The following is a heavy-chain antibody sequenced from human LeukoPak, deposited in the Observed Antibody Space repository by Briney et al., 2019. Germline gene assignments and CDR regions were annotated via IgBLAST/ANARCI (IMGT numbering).Heavy chain of an antibody. Sequence: SETLSLTCNVSSGSISRSTNYYWGWIRQPPGKGLEWIASIDYTGYPKYNPSLKSRVTTSVDTSKNQFSLLVYSVTAADTALYYCARDYRVGCTSDDCYPIDYWGQGTLVTVSS. J-gene: IGHJ4*02. V-gene: IGHV4-39*02. D-gene: IGHD2-21*02. CDR3: ARDYRVGCTSDDCYPIDY. CDR2: IDYTGYP. CDR1: SGSISRSTNYY.